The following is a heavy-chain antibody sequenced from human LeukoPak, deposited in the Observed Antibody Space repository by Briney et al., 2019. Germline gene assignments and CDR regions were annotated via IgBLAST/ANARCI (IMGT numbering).Heavy chain of an antibody. Sequence: TSETLSLTCTVSGGSISSGDYYWSWIRQPPGKGLEWMGYIYYTGSTSYNPSLKIRVTMSVDTSKNHFSLKLSSVTAADTAVYYCARGDAAMVDYWGQGTLVTVSS. CDR2: IYYTGST. CDR3: ARGDAAMVDY. D-gene: IGHD5-18*01. CDR1: GGSISSGDYY. V-gene: IGHV4-30-4*01. J-gene: IGHJ4*02.